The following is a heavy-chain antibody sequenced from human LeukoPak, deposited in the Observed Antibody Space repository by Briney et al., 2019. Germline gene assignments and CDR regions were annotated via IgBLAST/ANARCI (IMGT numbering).Heavy chain of an antibody. D-gene: IGHD3-22*01. CDR2: ISSGGNTI. CDR1: GFTFSSYE. Sequence: GGSLRLSCAASGFTFSSYEMEWVRQAPGKGLEWVSYISSGGNTIYYADSVKGRFTISRDNAKNSLYLQMNSLRAEDTAVYYCARDTYYYDSSGYYVYYFDYWGQGTLVTVSS. V-gene: IGHV3-48*03. J-gene: IGHJ4*02. CDR3: ARDTYYYDSSGYYVYYFDY.